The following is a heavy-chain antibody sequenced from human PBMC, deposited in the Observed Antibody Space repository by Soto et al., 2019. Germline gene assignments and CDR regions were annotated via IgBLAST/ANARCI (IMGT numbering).Heavy chain of an antibody. J-gene: IGHJ4*02. CDR3: ARRVMEYYYGSGSYYKPTYFDY. V-gene: IGHV4-39*01. Sequence: QLQLQESGPGLVKPSETLSLTCTVSGGSISSSSYYWGWIRQPPGKGLEWIGSIYYSGSTYYNPSLKSRVTISVDTSKNQFSPKLSSVTAADTAVYYCARRVMEYYYGSGSYYKPTYFDYWGQGTLVTVSS. CDR1: GGSISSSSYY. D-gene: IGHD3-10*01. CDR2: IYYSGST.